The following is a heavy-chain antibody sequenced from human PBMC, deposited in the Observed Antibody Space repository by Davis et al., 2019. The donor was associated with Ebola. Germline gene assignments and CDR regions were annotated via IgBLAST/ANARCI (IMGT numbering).Heavy chain of an antibody. CDR1: GGPFSSYT. CDR2: IIPIFGTA. J-gene: IGHJ4*02. Sequence: SVKVSCKASGGPFSSYTISWVRQAPGQGLEWMGGIIPIFGTANYAQKFQGRVTITADESTSTAYMELYSLRSEDTAVYYCANSRDGYTWGEDYWGQGTLVTVSS. D-gene: IGHD5-24*01. V-gene: IGHV1-69*13. CDR3: ANSRDGYTWGEDY.